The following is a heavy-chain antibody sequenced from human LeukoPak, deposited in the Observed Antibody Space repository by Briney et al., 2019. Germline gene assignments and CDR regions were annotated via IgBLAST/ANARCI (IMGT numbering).Heavy chain of an antibody. CDR2: IWYDGSNK. CDR3: ARNQRYFDY. CDR1: GFTFSNYA. D-gene: IGHD1-14*01. Sequence: GGSLRLSCAASGFTFSNYAIHWVRQAPGKGLEWVAVIWYDGSNKFYADSVKGRFTISRDNSKNTLYLQMNSLRAEDTAVYYCARNQRYFDYWGQGTLVTVSS. J-gene: IGHJ4*02. V-gene: IGHV3-33*08.